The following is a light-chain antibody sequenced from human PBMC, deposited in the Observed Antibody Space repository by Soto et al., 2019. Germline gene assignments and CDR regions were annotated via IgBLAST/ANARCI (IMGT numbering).Light chain of an antibody. V-gene: IGKV3-20*01. Sequence: EIVLTSVAGTPSLYTGERATLSCRASQRVSSSYLAWYQQKPGQAPRLLIYGASTRATGIPDRFSGSGSGTDFTLTISRLEPEDFAVYFCQRYGSSPPFTFGQGTKVDIK. CDR1: QRVSSSY. CDR2: GAS. J-gene: IGKJ2*01. CDR3: QRYGSSPPFT.